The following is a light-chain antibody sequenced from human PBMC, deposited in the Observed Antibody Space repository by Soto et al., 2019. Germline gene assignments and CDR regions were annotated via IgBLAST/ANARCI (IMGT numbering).Light chain of an antibody. J-gene: IGLJ3*02. CDR3: SSYAGGNNWV. CDR2: EVN. V-gene: IGLV2-8*01. CDR1: SSDISTHGY. Sequence: QSVLTQPPSASGSPGQSVTISCTVTSSDISTHGYVSWYQQNPGKAPKLMLYEVNQRPSEVPDRFSGSKSGNTASLTVSGLQAEDEANYYCSSYAGGNNWVFGGGTKVTVL.